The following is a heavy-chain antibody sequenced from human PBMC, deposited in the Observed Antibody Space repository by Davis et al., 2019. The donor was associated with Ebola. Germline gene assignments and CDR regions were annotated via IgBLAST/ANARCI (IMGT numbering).Heavy chain of an antibody. CDR2: INHSGST. J-gene: IGHJ6*02. CDR3: ASPYGMDV. CDR1: GGSFSGYY. Sequence: SETLSLTCAVYGGSFSGYYWSWIRQPPGKGLEWIGEINHSGSTNYNPSLKSRVTISVDTSKNQFSLKLSSVTAADTAVYYCASPYGMDVWGQGTTVTVSS. V-gene: IGHV4-34*01.